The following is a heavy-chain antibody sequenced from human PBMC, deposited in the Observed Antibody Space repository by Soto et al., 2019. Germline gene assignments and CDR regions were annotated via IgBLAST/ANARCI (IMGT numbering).Heavy chain of an antibody. V-gene: IGHV4-30-2*01. D-gene: IGHD1-1*01. CDR1: GGSISSGGYS. CDR3: TRDQLEGNWFDP. Sequence: QLQLQESGSGLVRPSQTLSLTCAVSGGSISSGGYSWNWIRQPPGKGLEWIGYIYHSGSTLYNPSLKSRVTISVDKSKNQFSLKLRSVTAADTAVYYCTRDQLEGNWFDPWGHGTMVTVSS. J-gene: IGHJ5*02. CDR2: IYHSGST.